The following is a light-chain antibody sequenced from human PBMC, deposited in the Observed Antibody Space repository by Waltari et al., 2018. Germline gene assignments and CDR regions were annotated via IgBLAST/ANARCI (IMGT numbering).Light chain of an antibody. J-gene: IGKJ1*01. V-gene: IGKV1-5*03. CDR2: KAS. CDR1: QSISIW. Sequence: DNQMTPAPSTLPASLGDQVTITCRASQSISIWLAWYQQKPGKAPKLLIYKASSLESGVPSRFSGSGSGTEFTLTISSLQPDDFATYYCQQYNSYWTFGQGTKVEIK. CDR3: QQYNSYWT.